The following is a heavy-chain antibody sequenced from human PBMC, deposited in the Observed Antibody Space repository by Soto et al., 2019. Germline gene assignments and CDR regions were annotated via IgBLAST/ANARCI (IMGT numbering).Heavy chain of an antibody. V-gene: IGHV3-23*01. D-gene: IGHD4-4*01. CDR3: ARDQMTTVTPDIDY. Sequence: GGSLRLSCAASGFTFSTYAMSWVRQAPGKGLEWVSALSGSGGTTYYADSVKGRFTISRDNSKNTLYLQMNSLRAEDTAVYYCARDQMTTVTPDIDYWGQGTLVTVSS. CDR1: GFTFSTYA. CDR2: LSGSGGTT. J-gene: IGHJ4*02.